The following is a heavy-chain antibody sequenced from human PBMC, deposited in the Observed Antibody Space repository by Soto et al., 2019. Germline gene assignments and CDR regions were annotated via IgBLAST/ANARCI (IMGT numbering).Heavy chain of an antibody. V-gene: IGHV3-30*18. CDR1: GFTFTSYD. CDR2: ITYDGTDD. Sequence: QVQLVESGGGVVQPGGSLRLSCAASGFTFTSYDIHWVRQAPGEGLEWVAAITYDGTDDAYADSVKGRFSISRDKSKNTVYQQMNSLRSEDTGLYYCAKDRRPMSTVSTGDWGQGTLVTVSS. CDR3: AKDRRPMSTVSTGD. J-gene: IGHJ4*02. D-gene: IGHD4-17*01.